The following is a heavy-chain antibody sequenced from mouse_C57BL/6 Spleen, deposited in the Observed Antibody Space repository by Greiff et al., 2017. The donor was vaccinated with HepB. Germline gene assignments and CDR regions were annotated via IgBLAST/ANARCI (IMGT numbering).Heavy chain of an antibody. CDR3: ARKMSDSSSHYYAMDY. CDR1: GYTFTSYW. CDR2: IYPSDSET. J-gene: IGHJ4*01. Sequence: QVQLQQPGAELVRPGSSVKLSCKASGYTFTSYWMDWVKQRPGQGLEWIGNIYPSDSETHYNQKFKDKATLTVDKSSSTAYMQLSSLTSEDSAVYYCARKMSDSSSHYYAMDYWGQGTSVTVSS. D-gene: IGHD3-2*02. V-gene: IGHV1-61*01.